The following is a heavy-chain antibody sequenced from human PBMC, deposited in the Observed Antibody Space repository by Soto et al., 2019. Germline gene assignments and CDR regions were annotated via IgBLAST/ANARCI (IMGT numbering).Heavy chain of an antibody. D-gene: IGHD2-2*01. Sequence: VKGSCKDSGYTLTGYYIHWVRQAPGQGIEWMGWINPNSGDTNYAQKFQGWVTMTRDTSISTAYMELSRLRSEDTAVYYCARALGYCSSTSSRGLRYFDWLPTWGQGTLVTVSS. CDR2: INPNSGDT. CDR1: GYTLTGYY. J-gene: IGHJ5*02. V-gene: IGHV1-2*04. CDR3: ARALGYCSSTSSRGLRYFDWLPT.